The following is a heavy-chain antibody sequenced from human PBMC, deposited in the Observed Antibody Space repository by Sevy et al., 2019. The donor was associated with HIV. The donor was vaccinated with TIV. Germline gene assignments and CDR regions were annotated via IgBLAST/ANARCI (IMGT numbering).Heavy chain of an antibody. Sequence: ASVKVSCKASGGTFSSYAISWVRQAPGQGLEWMGRIIPILGIANYAQKFQGRVTITADKSTSTAYMELSSLRSEDTAVYYCARVNEDTIFGVVDGMDVWGQGTTVTVSS. CDR2: IIPILGIA. D-gene: IGHD3-3*01. V-gene: IGHV1-69*04. CDR1: GGTFSSYA. J-gene: IGHJ6*02. CDR3: ARVNEDTIFGVVDGMDV.